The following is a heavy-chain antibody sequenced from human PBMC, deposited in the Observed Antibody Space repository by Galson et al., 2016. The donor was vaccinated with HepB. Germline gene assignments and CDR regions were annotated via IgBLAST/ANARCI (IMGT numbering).Heavy chain of an antibody. CDR1: SYSLSSGYY. CDR2: IYYNGRT. CDR3: ARATYTFHFDS. V-gene: IGHV4-38-2*01. J-gene: IGHJ4*02. D-gene: IGHD5-24*01. Sequence: SETLSLTCDVSSYSLSSGYYWGWIRQRPGKGLEWIGTIYYNGRTYYSPSLKSRVTISLDTSKNQFSLKVTSVTAADTAVYYCARATYTFHFDSWGQGTLVAVSA.